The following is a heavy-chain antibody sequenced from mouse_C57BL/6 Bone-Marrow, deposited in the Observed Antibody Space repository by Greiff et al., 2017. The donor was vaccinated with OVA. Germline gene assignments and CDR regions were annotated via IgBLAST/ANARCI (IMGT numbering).Heavy chain of an antibody. CDR2: ISNGGGST. CDR3: ARPFYYDYDGYAMDY. CDR1: GFTFSDYY. J-gene: IGHJ4*01. Sequence: EVMLVESGGGLVQPGGSLKLSCAASGFTFSDYYMYWVRQTPEKRLEWVAYISNGGGSTYYPDTVKGRFTISRDNAKNTLYLQMSRLKSEDTAMYYCARPFYYDYDGYAMDYWGQGTSVTVSS. D-gene: IGHD2-4*01. V-gene: IGHV5-12*01.